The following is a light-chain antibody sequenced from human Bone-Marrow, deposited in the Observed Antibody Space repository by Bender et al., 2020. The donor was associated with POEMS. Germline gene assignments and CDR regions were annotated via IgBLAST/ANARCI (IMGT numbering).Light chain of an antibody. Sequence: QSVLTQPPSVSGTPGQRVTISCSGSGSNIGGYPVNWYQQLPGTAPRLLIYTNNERPSGVPDRFSGSKSGTSASLTISGLQAEDEADYYCSSYTTSSFLDWVFGGGTKLTVL. CDR1: GSNIGGYP. J-gene: IGLJ3*02. V-gene: IGLV1-44*01. CDR2: TNN. CDR3: SSYTTSSFLDWV.